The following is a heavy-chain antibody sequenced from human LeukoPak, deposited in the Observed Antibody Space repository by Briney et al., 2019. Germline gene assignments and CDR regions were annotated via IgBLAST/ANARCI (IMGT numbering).Heavy chain of an antibody. V-gene: IGHV4-61*01. J-gene: IGHJ6*02. D-gene: IGHD2-15*01. Sequence: SETLSLTCTVSGGSVSSGSYYWSWIRQPPGKGLEWIGYIYYSGSTNYNPSLKSRVTISVDTSKNQFSLKLSSVTAADTAVYYCARDLWLGLLYYYYGMDVWGQGTTVTVSS. CDR2: IYYSGST. CDR1: GGSVSSGSYY. CDR3: ARDLWLGLLYYYYGMDV.